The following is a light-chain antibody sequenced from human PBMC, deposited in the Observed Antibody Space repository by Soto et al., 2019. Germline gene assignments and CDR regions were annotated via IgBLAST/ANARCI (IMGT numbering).Light chain of an antibody. CDR3: MQATQIPHT. V-gene: IGKV2-24*01. Sequence: EIVMTQTPPSSPVTLGQPASISCRSSRSLVHSDGNTYLSWLHQRPGQPPRLLIYRVSIRFSGVPDRFSGSGAGTDFTLKIARVEAEDVGVYYCMQATQIPHTFGQGNKLEI. CDR2: RVS. J-gene: IGKJ2*01. CDR1: RSLVHSDGNTY.